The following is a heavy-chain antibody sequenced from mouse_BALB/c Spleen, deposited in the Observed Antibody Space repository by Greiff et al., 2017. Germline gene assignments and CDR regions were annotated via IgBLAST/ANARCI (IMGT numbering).Heavy chain of an antibody. CDR2: KSYDGSN. Sequence: VQLKESGPGLVKPSQSLSLTCSVTGYSITSGYYWNWIRQFPGNKLEWMGYKSYDGSNNYNPSLKNRISITRDTSKNKFFLKLNSVTSEDTATYYCARRTTAMDDWGQGTSVTVSS. J-gene: IGHJ4*01. V-gene: IGHV3-6*02. D-gene: IGHD1-1*01. CDR3: ARRTTAMDD. CDR1: GYSITSGYY.